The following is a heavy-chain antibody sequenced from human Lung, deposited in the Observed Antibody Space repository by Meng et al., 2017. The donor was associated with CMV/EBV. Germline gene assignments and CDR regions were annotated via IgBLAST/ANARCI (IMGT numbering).Heavy chain of an antibody. J-gene: IGHJ5*02. Sequence: ASVKVSCKASGYTFTSYGISWVRQAPGQGLEWMGWISAYNGNTNYAQKLQGRVTMTRDTSTSTAYMELRSLRSDDTAVYYYARVMAVGYNWNHYGGEVNWFDPWGQGTLVTVSS. CDR1: GYTFTSYG. D-gene: IGHD1-20*01. CDR2: ISAYNGNT. V-gene: IGHV1-18*01. CDR3: ARVMAVGYNWNHYGGEVNWFDP.